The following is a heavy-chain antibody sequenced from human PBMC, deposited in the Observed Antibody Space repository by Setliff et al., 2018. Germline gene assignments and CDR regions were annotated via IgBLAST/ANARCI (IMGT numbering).Heavy chain of an antibody. CDR3: AKDSLEVVIALHGMDV. CDR1: GFTFSRYG. V-gene: IGHV3-30*02. Sequence: GGSLRLSCAASGFTFSRYGMYWVRQAPGKGLEWVAFIRYDGSNKYYADSVRGRFTISRDNSKSTLYLQMNSLRDEDTAVYYCAKDSLEVVIALHGMDVWGQGTTVTVSS. J-gene: IGHJ6*02. D-gene: IGHD2-21*01. CDR2: IRYDGSNK.